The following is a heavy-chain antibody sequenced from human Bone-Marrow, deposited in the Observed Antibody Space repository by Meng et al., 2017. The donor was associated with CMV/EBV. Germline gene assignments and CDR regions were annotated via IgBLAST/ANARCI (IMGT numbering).Heavy chain of an antibody. CDR1: GFTFSSYS. D-gene: IGHD2-2*01. J-gene: IGHJ3*02. Sequence: GESLKISCAASGFTFSSYSMNWVRQAPGKGLEWVAYISSSSTTIYYADSVRGRFTISRDNAKNSLYLQVNSLRAEDTAVYYCARGGDIVVVPADKDAFDIWGQGQMVNVAS. V-gene: IGHV3-48*04. CDR2: ISSSSTTI. CDR3: ARGGDIVVVPADKDAFDI.